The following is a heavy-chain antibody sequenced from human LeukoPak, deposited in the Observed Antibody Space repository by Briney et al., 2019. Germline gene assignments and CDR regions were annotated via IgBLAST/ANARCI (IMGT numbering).Heavy chain of an antibody. J-gene: IGHJ4*02. D-gene: IGHD3-9*01. CDR2: INHSGST. V-gene: IGHV4-34*01. CDR3: ARRGAGYDILTGYRYYFDY. Sequence: SETLSLTRAVYGGSFSGYYWSWIRQPPGKGLEWIGEINHSGSTNYNPSLKSRVTISVDTSKNQFSLKLSSVTAADTAVYYCARRGAGYDILTGYRYYFDYWGQGTLVTVSS. CDR1: GGSFSGYY.